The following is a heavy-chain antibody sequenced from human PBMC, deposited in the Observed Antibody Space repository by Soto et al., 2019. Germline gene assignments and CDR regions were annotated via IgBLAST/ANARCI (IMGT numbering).Heavy chain of an antibody. CDR2: IYYSGST. V-gene: IGHV4-59*01. Sequence: PSETLSLTCTVSGGSISSYYWSWIRQPPGKGLEWIGYIYYSGSTNYNPSLKSRVTISVDTSKNQFSLKLSSVTAADTAVYYCARSRYYYDSSGYHDYWGQGNLVTVSS. D-gene: IGHD3-22*01. CDR3: ARSRYYYDSSGYHDY. J-gene: IGHJ4*02. CDR1: GGSISSYY.